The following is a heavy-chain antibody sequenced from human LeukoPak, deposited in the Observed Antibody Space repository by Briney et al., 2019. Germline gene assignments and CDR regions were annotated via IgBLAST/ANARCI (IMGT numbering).Heavy chain of an antibody. CDR2: IYYSGCT. J-gene: IGHJ2*01. V-gene: IGHV4-30-4*01. D-gene: IGHD6-19*01. CDR1: GGSISSGDYY. Sequence: SQTLSLTCTVSGGSISSGDYYWSWIRQPPGKGLEWIGYIYYSGCTYYNPSLKSRVTISVDTSKNQFSLKLSSVTAADTAVYCCALSAQQWLVRRELWYFDLWGRGTLVTVSS. CDR3: ALSAQQWLVRRELWYFDL.